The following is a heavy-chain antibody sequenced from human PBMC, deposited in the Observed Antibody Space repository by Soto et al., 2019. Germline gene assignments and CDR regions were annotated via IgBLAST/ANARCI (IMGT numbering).Heavy chain of an antibody. Sequence: SETLSLTCTVSGGCISSYSWSWIRQPPGKGLEWIGYIYYSGSTNYNPSLKSRVTISVDTSKNQFSLKLSSVTAADTAVYYCARDGGGDFAEYFQYWALGTPVTV. J-gene: IGHJ1*01. CDR2: IYYSGST. CDR3: ARDGGGDFAEYFQY. D-gene: IGHD2-21*02. V-gene: IGHV4-59*01. CDR1: GGCISSYS.